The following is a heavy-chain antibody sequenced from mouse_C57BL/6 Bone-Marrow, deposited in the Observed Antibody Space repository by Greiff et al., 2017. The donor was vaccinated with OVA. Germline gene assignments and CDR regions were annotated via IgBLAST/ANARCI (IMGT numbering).Heavy chain of an antibody. D-gene: IGHD2-4*01. CDR2: IDPSDSYT. J-gene: IGHJ2*01. Sequence: QVQLQQSGAELVRPGTSVKLSCKASGYTFTSYWMHWVKQRPGQGLEWIGVIDPSDSYTNYNQKFKGKATLTVDKSSSTAYMQLSSLTSEDSAVYYCARQRDYDDYWGQGTTLTVSS. V-gene: IGHV1-59*01. CDR1: GYTFTSYW. CDR3: ARQRDYDDY.